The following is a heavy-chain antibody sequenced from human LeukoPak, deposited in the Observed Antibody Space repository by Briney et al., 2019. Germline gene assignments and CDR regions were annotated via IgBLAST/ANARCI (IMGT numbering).Heavy chain of an antibody. CDR2: INPNSGGT. J-gene: IGHJ1*01. Sequence: GASVKVSCKASGYTFTGYYMHWVRQAPGQGLEWMGWINPNSGGTNYAQKFQGRVTMTRDTSISTAYMELSSLRSEDTAVYYCARDHSGGSCYSWGQGTLVTVSS. CDR1: GYTFTGYY. CDR3: ARDHSGGSCYS. V-gene: IGHV1-2*02. D-gene: IGHD2-15*01.